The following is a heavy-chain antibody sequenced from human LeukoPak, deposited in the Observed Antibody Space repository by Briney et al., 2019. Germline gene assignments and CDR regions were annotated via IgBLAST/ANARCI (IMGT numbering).Heavy chain of an antibody. CDR3: ARIDWNPDY. V-gene: IGHV4-38-2*01. D-gene: IGHD3-9*01. CDR2: IYRSGVT. Sequence: PSETLSLTCSVSGYSLSSGYHWGWIRPPPGKGLEWIGNIYRSGVTYYNPSLKSRVTISVDTSKNHFSLRLSSVTAADTAVYFCARIDWNPDYWGQGTLVTVSS. CDR1: GYSLSSGYH. J-gene: IGHJ4*02.